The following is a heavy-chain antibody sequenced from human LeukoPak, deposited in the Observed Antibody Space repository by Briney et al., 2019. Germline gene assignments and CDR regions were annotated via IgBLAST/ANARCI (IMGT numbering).Heavy chain of an antibody. CDR2: ISAYNGDT. V-gene: IGHV1-18*01. CDR1: GYIFTIYS. Sequence: ASVKVSCKASGYIFTIYSISWVRQAPGQGLEWMGWISAYNGDTNYVQKLQGRVTMTTDTSTSTAYMELKSLRSDDTAVYYCAREEGAPIAAANIWGLGTKVTVSS. J-gene: IGHJ3*02. CDR3: AREEGAPIAAANI. D-gene: IGHD6-13*01.